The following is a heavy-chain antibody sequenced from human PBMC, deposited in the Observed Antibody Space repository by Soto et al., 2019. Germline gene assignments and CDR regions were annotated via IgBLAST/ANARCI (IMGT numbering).Heavy chain of an antibody. CDR1: GGSISSGGYY. CDR2: IYYSGST. CDR3: ARGAGLLWFGEGGDYYGMDV. V-gene: IGHV4-31*03. J-gene: IGHJ6*02. Sequence: QVQLQESGPGLVKPSQTLSLTCTVSGGSISSGGYYWSWIRQHPGKGLEWIGYIYYSGSTYYNPSLKIRVTISVDTSKNQFSLKLSSVTAADTAVYYCARGAGLLWFGEGGDYYGMDVWGQGTTVTVSS. D-gene: IGHD3-10*01.